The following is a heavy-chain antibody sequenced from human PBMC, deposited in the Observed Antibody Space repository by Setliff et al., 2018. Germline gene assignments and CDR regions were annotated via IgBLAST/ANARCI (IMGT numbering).Heavy chain of an antibody. CDR2: VYTDGTT. D-gene: IGHD2-21*01. V-gene: IGHV4-61*02. J-gene: IGHJ6*02. Sequence: KPSETLSLTCTVSGASLRSGSAYWGWLRQSAGKGLEWIGRVYTDGTTNYSPSLKSRVTISADTSKNHFSLRMTSVTAADTAVYFCAKEHVVISFVNNVHHHYGMDVWGQGTTVTVSS. CDR3: AKEHVVISFVNNVHHHYGMDV. CDR1: GASLRSGSAY.